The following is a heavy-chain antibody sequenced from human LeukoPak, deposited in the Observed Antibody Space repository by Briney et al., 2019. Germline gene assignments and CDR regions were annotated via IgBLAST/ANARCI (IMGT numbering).Heavy chain of an antibody. D-gene: IGHD3-22*01. CDR3: ARESGHYYDRPTPFDY. CDR1: GYTFTSYG. V-gene: IGHV1-18*01. J-gene: IGHJ4*02. CDR2: ISAYNGNT. Sequence: ASVKVSRTASGYTFTSYGISSVRQAPGQGLEWMGWISAYNGNTNYAQKLQGRVTMTTDTSTSTAYMELKSLRSDDTAVYYCARESGHYYDRPTPFDYWGQGTLVTVSS.